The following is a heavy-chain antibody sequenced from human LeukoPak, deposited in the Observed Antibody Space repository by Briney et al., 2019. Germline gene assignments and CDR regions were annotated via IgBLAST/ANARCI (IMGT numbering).Heavy chain of an antibody. D-gene: IGHD3-10*01. CDR3: ARRELLSTPDAFDI. CDR2: IYYSGST. Sequence: SSETLSLTCTVSGGSISSSSYYWGWIRQPPGKGLEWIGSIYYSGSTYYNPSLKSRVTISVDTSKNQFSLKVSSVTAADTAVYYCARRELLSTPDAFDIWGQGTMVTVSS. V-gene: IGHV4-39*01. J-gene: IGHJ3*02. CDR1: GGSISSSSYY.